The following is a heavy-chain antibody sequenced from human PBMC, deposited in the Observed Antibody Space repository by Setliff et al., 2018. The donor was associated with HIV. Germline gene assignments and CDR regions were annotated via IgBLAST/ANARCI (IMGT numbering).Heavy chain of an antibody. CDR1: GGSFSGYY. D-gene: IGHD7-27*01. Sequence: NPSETLSLTCAVYGGSFSGYYWSWIRQPPGKAPEWIGEINHSGSTNYNPSLKSRVTISVDTSKNQFSLKLRSVTAADTAVYFCAKLTPFDYWGQGTLVTVSS. J-gene: IGHJ4*02. V-gene: IGHV4-34*01. CDR3: AKLTPFDY. CDR2: INHSGST.